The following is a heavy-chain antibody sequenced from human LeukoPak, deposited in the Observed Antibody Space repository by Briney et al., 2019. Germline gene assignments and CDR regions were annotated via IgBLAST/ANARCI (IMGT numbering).Heavy chain of an antibody. CDR3: AREPHSNHVYMDV. CDR1: GGSISSSSYY. Sequence: SETLSLTCTVSGGSISSSSYYWGWIRQPPGKGLEWIGSIYYSGSTYYNPSLKSRVTISVDTSKNQFSLKLSSVTAADTAVYYCAREPHSNHVYMDVWGKGTTVTVSS. CDR2: IYYSGST. D-gene: IGHD4-11*01. V-gene: IGHV4-39*07. J-gene: IGHJ6*03.